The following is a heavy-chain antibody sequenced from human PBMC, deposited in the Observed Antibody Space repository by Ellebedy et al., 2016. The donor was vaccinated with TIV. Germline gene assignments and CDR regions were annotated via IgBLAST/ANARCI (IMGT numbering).Heavy chain of an antibody. CDR3: AGGISVAGTSLGF. V-gene: IGHV3-7*03. J-gene: IGHJ4*02. D-gene: IGHD6-19*01. CDR2: MKQDGREE. CDR1: GFSFSNYW. Sequence: GGSLRLSCAASGFSFSNYWMTWVRQAPGKGLEWVANMKQDGREEYYVDSAKGRFIISRGNAENSLYLQMNSLRVEDTAVYYCAGGISVAGTSLGFWGQGTLVTVSS.